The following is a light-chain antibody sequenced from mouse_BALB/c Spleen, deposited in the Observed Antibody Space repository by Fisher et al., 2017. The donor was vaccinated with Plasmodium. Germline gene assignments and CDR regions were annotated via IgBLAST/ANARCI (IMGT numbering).Light chain of an antibody. V-gene: IGKV1-135*01. Sequence: VLTQTPLTLSLTIGQPASISCKSSQSLLASDGRTYLNWLLQRPGRSPKRLISLVSELDSGVPDRFTGSGSGTDFTLKISRVEAEDLGVYFCSQSTYVPLTFGGGTKLELK. CDR2: LVS. CDR3: SQSTYVPLT. CDR1: QSLLASDGRTY. J-gene: IGKJ5*01.